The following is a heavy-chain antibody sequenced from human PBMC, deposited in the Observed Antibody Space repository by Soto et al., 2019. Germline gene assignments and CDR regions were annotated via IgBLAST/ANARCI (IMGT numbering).Heavy chain of an antibody. CDR2: INHSRST. CDR3: AARPRLLTGTNRGGWFDP. V-gene: IGHV4-34*01. D-gene: IGHD4-17*01. Sequence: QVQLQQWGAGLLKPSETLSLTCAVYGGSFSGYYWSWIRQPPGKGLEWIGEINHSRSTNYNPSLKSRVTISVHTSKNQFSLKLSSVTAADTAVYYCAARPRLLTGTNRGGWFDPWGQGTLVTVSS. CDR1: GGSFSGYY. J-gene: IGHJ5*02.